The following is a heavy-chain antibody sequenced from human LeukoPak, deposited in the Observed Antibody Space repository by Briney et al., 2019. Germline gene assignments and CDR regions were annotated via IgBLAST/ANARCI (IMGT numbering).Heavy chain of an antibody. CDR1: GGSINSYY. CDR3: ARLRSGMDV. V-gene: IGHV4-59*01. J-gene: IGHJ6*02. Sequence: SETLSLTSTDSGGSINSYYWTWIRQPPGKGLEWIANVYNSGSTNYNPSLKSRVTISVDMFKNQFSLKLTSVTAADTAVYYCARLRSGMDVWGQGTTVTVSS. CDR2: VYNSGST.